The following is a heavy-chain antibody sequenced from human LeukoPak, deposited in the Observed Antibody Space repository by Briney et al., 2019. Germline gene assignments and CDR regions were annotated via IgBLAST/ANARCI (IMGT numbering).Heavy chain of an antibody. CDR3: ARHSSGWYEPYYFDY. D-gene: IGHD6-19*01. V-gene: IGHV3-53*01. Sequence: GGSLRLSCAASGFTVSTNNMNWVRQAPGKGLEWVSIIYSGGSTYYADSVKGRFTISRDNSKNTLYLQMNSLRAEDTAVYYCARHSSGWYEPYYFDYWGQGTLVTVSS. CDR2: IYSGGST. J-gene: IGHJ4*02. CDR1: GFTVSTNN.